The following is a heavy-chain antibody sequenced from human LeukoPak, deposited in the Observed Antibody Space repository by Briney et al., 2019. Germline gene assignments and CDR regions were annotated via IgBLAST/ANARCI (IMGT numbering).Heavy chain of an antibody. CDR2: INANRGGA. CDR3: ARDLPQIEY. Sequence: WASVKVSCKASGYTFTSYYMHWVRQAPGQGLEWMGWINANRGGANYAQRFQGRVTMTRDTSITTAYMELSRLKSDDTAVYYCARDLPQIEYWGQGTLVTVSS. CDR1: GYTFTSYY. D-gene: IGHD3-22*01. J-gene: IGHJ4*02. V-gene: IGHV1-2*02.